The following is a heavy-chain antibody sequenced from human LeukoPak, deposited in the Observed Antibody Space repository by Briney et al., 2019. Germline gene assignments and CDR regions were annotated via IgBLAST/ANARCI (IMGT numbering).Heavy chain of an antibody. J-gene: IGHJ4*02. CDR2: ISGSGSNT. CDR3: AKGRDYSGYVRNVDS. Sequence: PGGSLRLSCAASGFTFSSYAMSWVRQAPGKGLEWVSVISGSGSNTFYADSVKGRFTISRDNSKNTLYLQMNSLRVEDTAVYYCAKGRDYSGYVRNVDSWGQGTLVTVSS. D-gene: IGHD5-12*01. V-gene: IGHV3-23*01. CDR1: GFTFSSYA.